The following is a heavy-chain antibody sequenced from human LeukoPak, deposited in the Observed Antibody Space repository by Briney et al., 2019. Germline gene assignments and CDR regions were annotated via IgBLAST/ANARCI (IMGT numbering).Heavy chain of an antibody. Sequence: GGSLRLSCAASGFTFSSYGMHWVRQAPGKGLEWVAFIRYDGSNEYYTDSVKGRFTISRDNSKNTLYLQMNSLRPEDTAVYYCAKPLPGIASAYFDYWGQGTLVTVSS. V-gene: IGHV3-30*02. CDR1: GFTFSSYG. D-gene: IGHD6-13*01. CDR2: IRYDGSNE. CDR3: AKPLPGIASAYFDY. J-gene: IGHJ4*02.